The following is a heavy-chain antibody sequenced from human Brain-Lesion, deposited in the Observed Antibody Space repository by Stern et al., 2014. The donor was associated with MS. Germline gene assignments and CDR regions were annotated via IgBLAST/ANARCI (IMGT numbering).Heavy chain of an antibody. V-gene: IGHV4-31*03. CDR3: ARGARYSDSSGYYFYFDY. J-gene: IGHJ4*02. CDR1: GGSINRGGYY. CDR2: IYYTGSA. D-gene: IGHD3-22*01. Sequence: QVQLVESGPGLVKPSQTLPLTCTVSGGSINRGGYYWSWIRQYPGQGLEWIGYIYYTGSAYYDPSLKSRLSMSIDTSKNQFSLNLNSVTAADTAVYYCARGARYSDSSGYYFYFDYWGQGTLVTVSS.